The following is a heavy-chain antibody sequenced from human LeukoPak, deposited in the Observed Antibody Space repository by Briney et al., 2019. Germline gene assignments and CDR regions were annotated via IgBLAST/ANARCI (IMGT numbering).Heavy chain of an antibody. V-gene: IGHV4-39*01. CDR2: IYYSGST. CDR1: GGSISSSSYY. D-gene: IGHD6-13*01. J-gene: IGHJ4*02. CDR3: ARGLATNRIIAAAGKEDDY. Sequence: PSETLSLTCTVSGGSISSSSYYWGWIRQPPGKGLEWIGSIYYSGSTYYNPSLKSRVTISVDTSKNQFSLKLSSVTAADTAVYYCARGLATNRIIAAAGKEDDYWGQGTLVTVSS.